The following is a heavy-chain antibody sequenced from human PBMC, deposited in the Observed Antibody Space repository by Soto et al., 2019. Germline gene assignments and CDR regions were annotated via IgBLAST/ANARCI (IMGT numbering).Heavy chain of an antibody. Sequence: GGSLRLSCAASGFTFSNYGMHWSRQAPGKGLEWVAVISYDGNSKYYTDSVKGRFTISRDNSKKTLYLQMNSLRTEDTAVYYWEKEAILAVPPPHSGGKGPQLTVP. CDR2: ISYDGNSK. D-gene: IGHD3-3*01. CDR1: GFTFSNYG. V-gene: IGHV3-30*18. J-gene: IGHJ5*01. CDR3: EKEAILAVPPPHS.